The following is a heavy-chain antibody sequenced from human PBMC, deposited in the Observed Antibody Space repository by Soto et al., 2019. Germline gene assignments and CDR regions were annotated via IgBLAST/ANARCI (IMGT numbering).Heavy chain of an antibody. CDR2: IIPNSGRT. Sequence: SVKVSCKASGGTFSSYAISWVRQAPGQGLEWMGGIIPNSGRTNYAQKFQGRVTMTRDKSIDTAYMELSRLSSDDPAKSYCATSEKRDSLAYWGQGSLATVSS. J-gene: IGHJ4*02. CDR1: GGTFSSYA. CDR3: ATSEKRDSLAY. V-gene: IGHV1-69*10.